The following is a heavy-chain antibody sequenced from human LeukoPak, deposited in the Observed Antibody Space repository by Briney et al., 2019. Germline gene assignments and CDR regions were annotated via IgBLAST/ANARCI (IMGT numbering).Heavy chain of an antibody. J-gene: IGHJ4*02. Sequence: SQTLSLTCTVSGGSISSGSYYWSWIRQPAGKGLEWIGRIYTSGSTNYNPSLKSRVTISVDTSKKQFSLKLSSVTAADTAVYYCARNGDYVPFDYWGQGSLVTVSS. D-gene: IGHD4-17*01. CDR1: GGSISSGSYY. CDR2: IYTSGST. CDR3: ARNGDYVPFDY. V-gene: IGHV4-61*02.